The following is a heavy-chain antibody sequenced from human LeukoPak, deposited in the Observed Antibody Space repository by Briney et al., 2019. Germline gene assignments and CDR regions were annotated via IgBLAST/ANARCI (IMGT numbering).Heavy chain of an antibody. CDR2: INHSGST. J-gene: IGHJ4*02. D-gene: IGHD3-3*01. CDR3: ARTVLSTIFGVVTYFDY. V-gene: IGHV4-34*01. CDR1: GGSFSGYY. Sequence: KSSETLSLTCAVYGGSFSGYYWRWLPQPPGKGLEWLGEINHSGSTNYNPSLKSGVTISVVTSKNQFSLKLSSVTAADTAVYYCARTVLSTIFGVVTYFDYWGQGTLVTVSS.